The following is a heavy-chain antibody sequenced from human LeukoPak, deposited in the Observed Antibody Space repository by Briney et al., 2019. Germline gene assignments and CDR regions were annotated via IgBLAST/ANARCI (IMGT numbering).Heavy chain of an antibody. CDR2: ISSSNYI. V-gene: IGHV3-21*01. D-gene: IGHD3-22*01. CDR1: GFTFISFS. Sequence: GGSLRLSCAASGFTFISFSMNWVRQAPGKGLEWVSFISSSNYIYYAGSVTGRFTISRDNAKNSVYLQLNSLRAEDTAVYYCARSRGVLITRGNDAFDIWGQGTMVTVSS. J-gene: IGHJ3*02. CDR3: ARSRGVLITRGNDAFDI.